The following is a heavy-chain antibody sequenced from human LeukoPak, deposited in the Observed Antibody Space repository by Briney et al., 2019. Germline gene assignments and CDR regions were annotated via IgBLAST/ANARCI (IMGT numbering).Heavy chain of an antibody. CDR2: ISYDGSNK. D-gene: IGHD3-10*01. J-gene: IGHJ5*02. V-gene: IGHV3-30*04. CDR3: ARMYYYGSGSYSWFDP. CDR1: GFTFSSYA. Sequence: GGSLRLSCAASGFTFSSYAMHWVRQAPGKGLEWVAVISYDGSNKYYADSVKGRFTISRDNAKNSLYLQMNSLRAEDTAVYYCARMYYYGSGSYSWFDPWGQGTLVTVSS.